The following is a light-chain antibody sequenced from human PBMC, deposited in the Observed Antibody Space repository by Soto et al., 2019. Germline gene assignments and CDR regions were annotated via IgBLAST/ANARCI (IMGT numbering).Light chain of an antibody. CDR1: QSVSNN. CDR3: QQYNEWPLT. V-gene: IGKV3-15*01. Sequence: EIVLTQSPATLSVSPGERATLSCRASQSVSNNLARYQQKSGQAPRLLIYHASTRATGIPARFSGSGSGTELTLTISSLQSEDFAVYCCQQYNEWPLTFSGGTKVEIK. J-gene: IGKJ4*01. CDR2: HAS.